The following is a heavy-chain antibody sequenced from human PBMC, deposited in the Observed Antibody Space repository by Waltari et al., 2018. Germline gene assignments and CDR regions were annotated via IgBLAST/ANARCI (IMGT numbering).Heavy chain of an antibody. Sequence: QVQLQESGPGLVKPSETLSLTCAVSGYSISSGYYWGWIRQPPGKGLEWIGSIYHSGSTYYNPSLKSRVTISVDTSKNQFSRKLSSVTAADTAVYYCARHAADYGDYVGGWWFDPWGQGTLVTVSS. CDR3: ARHAADYGDYVGGWWFDP. J-gene: IGHJ5*02. CDR1: GYSISSGYY. CDR2: IYHSGST. V-gene: IGHV4-38-2*01. D-gene: IGHD4-17*01.